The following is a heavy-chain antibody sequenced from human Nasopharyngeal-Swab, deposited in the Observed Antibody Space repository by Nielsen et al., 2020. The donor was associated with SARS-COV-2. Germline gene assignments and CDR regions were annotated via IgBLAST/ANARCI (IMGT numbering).Heavy chain of an antibody. J-gene: IGHJ4*02. CDR1: GFSFSIYV. D-gene: IGHD3-10*01. Sequence: GESLKISCVASGFSFSIYVIAWVRQAPGKGLEWVSGISDRGDATYYADSVKGRFTISRDNSKNTLYLQMNTLRADDTAVYYCARDSGGAVYYFDYWGQGTLVTVSS. CDR2: ISDRGDAT. CDR3: ARDSGGAVYYFDY. V-gene: IGHV3-23*01.